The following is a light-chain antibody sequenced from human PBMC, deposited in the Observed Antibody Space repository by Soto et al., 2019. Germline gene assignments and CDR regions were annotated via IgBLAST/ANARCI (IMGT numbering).Light chain of an antibody. CDR2: DVS. V-gene: IGLV2-11*01. CDR3: CSYAVTFYV. J-gene: IGLJ1*01. CDR1: SLDVGGSNY. Sequence: QSALTQPRSVSGSPGQSVTISCTGPSLDVGGSNYVSWYQQHPGKAPKLMIYDVSERPSGVPDRFSGSKSGNTASLTISGLQAEDEADYYCCSYAVTFYVFGTGTKLTVL.